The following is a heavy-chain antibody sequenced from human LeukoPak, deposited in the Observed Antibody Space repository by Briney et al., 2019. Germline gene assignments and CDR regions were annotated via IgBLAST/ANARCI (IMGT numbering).Heavy chain of an antibody. D-gene: IGHD2-2*01. V-gene: IGHV1-3*01. J-gene: IGHJ6*02. CDR3: ARGPVVPAAKYYYYYGMDV. CDR1: GYTFTSYA. CDR2: INAGNGNT. Sequence: ASVKVSCKASGYTFTSYAMHWVRQAPGQRLEWMGWINAGNGNTKYSQKFQGRVTITRDTSASTAYMELSSLRSEDTAVYYCARGPVVPAAKYYYYYGMDVWAKGPRSPSP.